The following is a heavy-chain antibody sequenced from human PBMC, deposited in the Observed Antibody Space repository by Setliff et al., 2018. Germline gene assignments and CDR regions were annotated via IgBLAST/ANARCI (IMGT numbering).Heavy chain of an antibody. Sequence: PSETLSLTCTVSGGSISNTYYYWSWIRQPARKGLEWIGQIYTSWSTNYNPSLKSRVTISVDTSKNQFSLKLTSVTAADTAVYYCARLGGFQYIDVWGKGTTVTVSS. V-gene: IGHV4-61*09. CDR1: GGSISNTYYY. D-gene: IGHD3-3*01. CDR2: IYTSWST. J-gene: IGHJ6*03. CDR3: ARLGGFQYIDV.